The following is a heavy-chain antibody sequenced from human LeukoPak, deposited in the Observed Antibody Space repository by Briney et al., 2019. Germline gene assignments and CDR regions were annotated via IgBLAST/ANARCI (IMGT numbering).Heavy chain of an antibody. V-gene: IGHV3-48*01. CDR1: GFTFSSYS. CDR2: ISSSSSTI. J-gene: IGHJ5*02. CDR3: ARDRGFWFDP. Sequence: PGGSLRLSCAASGFTFSSYSMNWVRQAPGKGREWVSYISSSSSTIYYADSVKGRVTISRDNTKNSLYLQMNSLRAEDTAVYYCARDRGFWFDPWGQGTLVTVSS.